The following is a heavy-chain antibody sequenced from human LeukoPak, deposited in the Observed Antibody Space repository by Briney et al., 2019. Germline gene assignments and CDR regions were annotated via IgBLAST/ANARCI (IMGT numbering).Heavy chain of an antibody. V-gene: IGHV3-21*01. J-gene: IGHJ4*02. CDR2: VSSSSSYI. CDR3: AREVAAAGTFFDY. CDR1: GFTFSSYS. D-gene: IGHD6-13*01. Sequence: GSLRLSCAASGFTFSSYSMNWVRQAPGKGLEWVSSVSSSSSYIYYADSVKGRLTISRDNAKKSLYLQMNSLRAEDTAVYYCAREVAAAGTFFDYWARGTLVTVSS.